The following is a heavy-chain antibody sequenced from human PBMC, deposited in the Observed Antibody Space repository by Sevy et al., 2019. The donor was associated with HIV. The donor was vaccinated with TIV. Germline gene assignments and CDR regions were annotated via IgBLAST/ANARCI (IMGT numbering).Heavy chain of an antibody. Sequence: GGSLRLSCAASGFTFSVYWMSWVRQAPGKGLEWVATMKEDGSEKYYVDSVKGRFTISRDNAKNSLYLQMNSLRAEDTVVYYCVGEGVGGYSYSLDYWGQGTLVTVSS. V-gene: IGHV3-7*01. D-gene: IGHD5-18*01. CDR3: VGEGVGGYSYSLDY. CDR1: GFTFSVYW. J-gene: IGHJ4*02. CDR2: MKEDGSEK.